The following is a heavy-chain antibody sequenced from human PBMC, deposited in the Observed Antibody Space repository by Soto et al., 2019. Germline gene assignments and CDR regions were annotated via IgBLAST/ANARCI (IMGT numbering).Heavy chain of an antibody. D-gene: IGHD3-10*01. CDR2: IKQDGSEK. J-gene: IGHJ4*02. CDR1: GFTFSNYW. Sequence: GGSLRLSCAASGFTFSNYWMSWVRQAPGKGLEWVANIKQDGSEKYYVDSVKGRFTISRDNTKNSLYLQMNSLRAEDTAVYYCASDRGYFDYWGQGTRVTVSS. CDR3: ASDRGYFDY. V-gene: IGHV3-7*01.